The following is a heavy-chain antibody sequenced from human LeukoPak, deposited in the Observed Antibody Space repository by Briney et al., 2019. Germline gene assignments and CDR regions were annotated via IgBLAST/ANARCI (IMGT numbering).Heavy chain of an antibody. CDR3: ARGRKGGDCTNGVCYTRPYYYYYMDV. J-gene: IGHJ6*03. V-gene: IGHV1-18*01. D-gene: IGHD2-8*01. CDR1: GYTFTSYA. Sequence: ASVKVSCKASGYTFTSYAMNWVRQAPGQGLEWMGWISAYNGNTNYAQKLQGRVTMTTDTSTSTAYMELRSLRSEDTAVYYCARGRKGGDCTNGVCYTRPYYYYYMDVWGKGTTVTVSS. CDR2: ISAYNGNT.